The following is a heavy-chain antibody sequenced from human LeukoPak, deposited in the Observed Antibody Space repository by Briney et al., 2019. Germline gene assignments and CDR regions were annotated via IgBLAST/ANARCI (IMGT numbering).Heavy chain of an antibody. V-gene: IGHV4-4*07. Sequence: ASETLSLTCTVSGGSISSYYWSWIRQPAGKGLEWIGRMYSTGSTIYNPSLKSRVSISVDRSKNQFSLKLTSVSAADTAVYYCATSLTGGPKYDYWGQGTLVTVSS. CDR3: ATSLTGGPKYDY. CDR1: GGSISSYY. D-gene: IGHD1-14*01. J-gene: IGHJ4*02. CDR2: MYSTGST.